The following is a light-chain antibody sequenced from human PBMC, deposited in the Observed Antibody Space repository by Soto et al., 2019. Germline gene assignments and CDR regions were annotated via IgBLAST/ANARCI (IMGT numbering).Light chain of an antibody. Sequence: QSVLTQPASVSGSPGQSITISCIGTTSDIGGYDYVSWYQHHPGKALKLLIYDVYNRPSGISTRFSGSKSGNTASLTISGLQTEDEADYYCTSYVSASTPYVFGTGTKVTVL. V-gene: IGLV2-14*01. CDR3: TSYVSASTPYV. CDR1: TSDIGGYDY. J-gene: IGLJ1*01. CDR2: DVY.